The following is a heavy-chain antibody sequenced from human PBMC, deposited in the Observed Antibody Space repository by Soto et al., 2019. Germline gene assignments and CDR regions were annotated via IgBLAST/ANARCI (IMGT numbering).Heavy chain of an antibody. D-gene: IGHD6-25*01. CDR1: GGSISSYY. V-gene: IGHV4-59*08. J-gene: IGHJ4*02. CDR2: IYYSGST. Sequence: SETLSLTCTVSGGSISSYYWSWIRQPPGKGLEWIGYIYYSGSTNYNPSLKSRVTISVDTSKNQFSLKLSSVTAADTAVYYCARHVYSPAAIDYWGQGTLVTVSS. CDR3: ARHVYSPAAIDY.